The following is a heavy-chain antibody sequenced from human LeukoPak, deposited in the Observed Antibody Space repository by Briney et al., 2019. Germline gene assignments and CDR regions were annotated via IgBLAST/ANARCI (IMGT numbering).Heavy chain of an antibody. J-gene: IGHJ3*02. D-gene: IGHD6-19*01. V-gene: IGHV3-23*01. Sequence: GGSLRLSCAASGFTFSSYAMSWVRQAPVKGLEWVSAISGSGGSTYYADSVKGRFTISRDNSKNTLYLQMNSLRAEDTAVYYCAKDPPLSGWYRGRAFDIWGQGIMVTVSS. CDR3: AKDPPLSGWYRGRAFDI. CDR2: ISGSGGST. CDR1: GFTFSSYA.